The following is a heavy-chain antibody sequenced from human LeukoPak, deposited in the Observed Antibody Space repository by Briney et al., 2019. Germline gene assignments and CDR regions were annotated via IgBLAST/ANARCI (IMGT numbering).Heavy chain of an antibody. CDR2: ISSSSGYI. D-gene: IGHD6-13*01. J-gene: IGHJ6*03. CDR1: GFTFSSYA. Sequence: GGSLRLSCAASGFTFSSYAMSWVRQAPGKGLEWVSSISSSSGYIYYADSVKGRFTISRDNAKNSLYLQMNSLRAEDTAVYYCAREYSSYYYYMDVWGKGTTVTVSS. V-gene: IGHV3-21*01. CDR3: AREYSSYYYYMDV.